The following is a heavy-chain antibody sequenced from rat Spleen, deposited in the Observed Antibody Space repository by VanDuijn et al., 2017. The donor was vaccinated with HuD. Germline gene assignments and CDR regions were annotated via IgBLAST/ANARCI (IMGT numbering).Heavy chain of an antibody. CDR3: TTVALY. V-gene: IGHV5-20*01. CDR1: GFPFSNYD. J-gene: IGHJ2*01. CDR2: ISYDGGST. Sequence: EVQLVESGGGLVQPGRSMKLSCAASGFPFSNYDMAWVRQAPKAGLEWVATISYDGGSTNYRDSVKGRFTISRDNAKSSLYLQMDSLRSEDTATYYCTTVALYWGQGVMVTVSS.